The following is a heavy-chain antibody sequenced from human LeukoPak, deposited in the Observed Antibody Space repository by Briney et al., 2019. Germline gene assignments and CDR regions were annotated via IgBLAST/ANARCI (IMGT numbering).Heavy chain of an antibody. CDR3: AKKGPSTVTTIDY. CDR1: GFTFSSYG. J-gene: IGHJ4*02. V-gene: IGHV3-33*06. CDR2: IWYDGSNK. D-gene: IGHD4-11*01. Sequence: GRSLRLSCAASGFTFSSYGMHWVRQAPGKGLEWVAVIWYDGSNKYYADSVKGRFTISRDNSKNTLYLQMHSLRAEDTAVYYCAKKGPSTVTTIDYWGQGTLVTVSS.